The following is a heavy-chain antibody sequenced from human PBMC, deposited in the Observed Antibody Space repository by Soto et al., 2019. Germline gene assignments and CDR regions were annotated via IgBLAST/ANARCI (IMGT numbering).Heavy chain of an antibody. J-gene: IGHJ4*02. CDR1: GFTFSGYG. CDR2: IWYDGSNE. CDR3: ARRFSSGWYADY. Sequence: QVQLVESGGGVVQPGRSLRLSCAASGFTFSGYGMHWVRQAPGKGLEWVAVIWYDGSNENYAHTVKGRFTISRDNSKTTLYLQMNRLRDEDTAVYYCARRFSSGWYADYWGQGTLVTVSS. V-gene: IGHV3-33*01. D-gene: IGHD6-19*01.